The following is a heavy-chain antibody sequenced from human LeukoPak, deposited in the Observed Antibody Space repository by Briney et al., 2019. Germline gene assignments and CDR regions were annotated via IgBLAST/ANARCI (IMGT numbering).Heavy chain of an antibody. CDR3: ARAGQLVRDWYFDL. Sequence: SETLSLTCTVSGGSISSGDYYWSWIRQPPGKGLEWIGYIYYSGSTYYNPSLKSRVTISVDTSKNQFSLKLSSVTAADTAVYYCARAGQLVRDWYFDLWGRGTLVTVSS. CDR2: IYYSGST. V-gene: IGHV4-30-4*01. J-gene: IGHJ2*01. D-gene: IGHD6-6*01. CDR1: GGSISSGDYY.